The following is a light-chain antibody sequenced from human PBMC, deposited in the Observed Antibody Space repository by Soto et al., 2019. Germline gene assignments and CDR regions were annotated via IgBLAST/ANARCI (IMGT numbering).Light chain of an antibody. Sequence: DIQMTQSPSSVSASVGDRVTITCRASQDISNWLAWYQQQPGKAPKLLIYGASSLQSGVPSRFSGGGSGTHFTLIISSLQPEDFATYYCQQTNTFLPLTFGGGTKVEI. V-gene: IGKV1-12*01. CDR2: GAS. CDR3: QQTNTFLPLT. J-gene: IGKJ4*01. CDR1: QDISNW.